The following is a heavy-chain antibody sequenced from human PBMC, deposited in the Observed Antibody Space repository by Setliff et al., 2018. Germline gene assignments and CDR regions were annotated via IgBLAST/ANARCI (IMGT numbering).Heavy chain of an antibody. J-gene: IGHJ5*02. D-gene: IGHD3-3*01. V-gene: IGHV3-7*01. Sequence: GGSLRLSCAASGFTFSSLWMAWVRQAPGKGLEWVANINQGGGEQFYVDSVRGRLIISRDNAKNSLYLHMSSLRADDTAVYYCSRDVYDFRTGQADPWGQGTLVTVS. CDR1: GFTFSSLW. CDR2: INQGGGEQ. CDR3: SRDVYDFRTGQADP.